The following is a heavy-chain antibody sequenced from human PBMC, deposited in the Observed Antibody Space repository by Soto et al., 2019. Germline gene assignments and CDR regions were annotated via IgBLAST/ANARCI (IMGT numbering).Heavy chain of an antibody. Sequence: SLKIPCSAAVFTFSSHGMHWVRQAPSKGLEWVAVISYDGSNKYYADSVKGRFTISRDNSKNTLYLQMNSLRAEDTAVYYCAKDGIVGATGGNYYYYGMDVWGQGTTVTVSS. D-gene: IGHD1-26*01. J-gene: IGHJ6*02. CDR1: VFTFSSHG. CDR2: ISYDGSNK. CDR3: AKDGIVGATGGNYYYYGMDV. V-gene: IGHV3-30*18.